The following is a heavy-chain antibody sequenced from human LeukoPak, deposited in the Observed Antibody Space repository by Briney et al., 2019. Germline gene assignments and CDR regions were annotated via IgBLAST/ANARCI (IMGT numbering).Heavy chain of an antibody. CDR2: ISGSGGST. D-gene: IGHD2-21*02. CDR1: GFTFSSYA. CDR3: AKEEILHGGDPAYGMDV. J-gene: IGHJ6*02. Sequence: GGSLRLSCAASGFTFSSYAMSWVRQAPGKGLEWVSAISGSGGSTYYADSVKGRFTISRDNSKNTLYLQMNSLRAEDTAVYYCAKEEILHGGDPAYGMDVWGQGTTVTVSS. V-gene: IGHV3-23*01.